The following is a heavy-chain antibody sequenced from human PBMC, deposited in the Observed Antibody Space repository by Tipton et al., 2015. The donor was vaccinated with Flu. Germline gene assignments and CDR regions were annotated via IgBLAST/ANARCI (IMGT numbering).Heavy chain of an antibody. Sequence: QLVQSGPEVKKPGASVKISCKTSGYTFFRYSLNWVRQAPGQGLEWLGWISTYTGHTNYTQKFQGRVSMTTDTSTSTAYMELRSLRSDDTAIYYCARIGSIETSSHWGQGTQVTVSS. CDR2: ISTYTGHT. CDR3: ARIGSIETSSH. CDR1: GYTFFRYS. D-gene: IGHD1-14*01. J-gene: IGHJ4*02. V-gene: IGHV1-18*01.